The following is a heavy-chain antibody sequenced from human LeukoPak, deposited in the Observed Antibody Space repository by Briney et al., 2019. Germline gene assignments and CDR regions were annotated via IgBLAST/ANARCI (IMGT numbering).Heavy chain of an antibody. CDR2: ISGSGGST. CDR3: AKDGSWGSSYYFDY. V-gene: IGHV3-23*01. CDR1: GFTFSSYA. J-gene: IGHJ4*02. Sequence: GGSLRFSCAASGFTFSSYAMSWVRQAPGKGLEWVSAISGSGGSTYYADSVKGRFTISRDNSKNTLYLQMNSLRAEDTAVYYCAKDGSWGSSYYFDYWGQGTLVTVSS. D-gene: IGHD6-6*01.